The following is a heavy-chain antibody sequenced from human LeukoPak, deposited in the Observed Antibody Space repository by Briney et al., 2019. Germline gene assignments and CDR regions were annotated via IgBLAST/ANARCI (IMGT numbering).Heavy chain of an antibody. Sequence: GGSLSLSCAASGFTVTSNYMTWVRQAPGKGLEWVSIIYDNGDTYYADSVKGRFTVTRDSSKNTVSLEMNSLRVDDTAVYYCVSHSDPLTGYSFDYWGQGTLVTVSS. V-gene: IGHV3-53*01. CDR1: GFTVTSNY. J-gene: IGHJ4*02. D-gene: IGHD3-9*01. CDR3: VSHSDPLTGYSFDY. CDR2: IYDNGDT.